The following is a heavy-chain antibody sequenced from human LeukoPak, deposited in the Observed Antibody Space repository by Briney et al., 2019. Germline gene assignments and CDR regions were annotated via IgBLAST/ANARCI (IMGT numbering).Heavy chain of an antibody. D-gene: IGHD6-6*01. CDR1: RFSFTSYW. CDR3: ARIGYSSSSFDY. J-gene: IGHJ4*02. V-gene: IGHV3-7*01. CDR2: IKQDGSVK. Sequence: GGSLRLSCAASRFSFTSYWMSWVRQAPGKGLEWVANIKQDGSVKYYVDSVKGRFTISRDNAKNSLYLQMNSLRAEDTAVYYCARIGYSSSSFDYWGQGTLVTVSS.